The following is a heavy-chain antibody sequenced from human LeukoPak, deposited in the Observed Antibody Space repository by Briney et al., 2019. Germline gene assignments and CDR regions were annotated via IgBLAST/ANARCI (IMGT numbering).Heavy chain of an antibody. D-gene: IGHD3-22*01. Sequence: SETLSLTCTVSGDSISSSTYYWAWIRQPPGKGLEYIGSYSGSTYYNPSLKSRVTISVDTSKNQFSLKLSSVTAADTAVYYCARDQYDYYDSSGYGFDYWGQGTLVTVSS. J-gene: IGHJ4*02. CDR3: ARDQYDYYDSSGYGFDY. V-gene: IGHV4-39*07. CDR2: YSGST. CDR1: GDSISSSTYY.